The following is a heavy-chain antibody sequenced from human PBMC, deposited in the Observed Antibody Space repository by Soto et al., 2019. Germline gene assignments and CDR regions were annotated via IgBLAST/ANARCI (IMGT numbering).Heavy chain of an antibody. D-gene: IGHD6-13*01. CDR1: GFTFSSYA. V-gene: IGHV3-30-3*01. J-gene: IGHJ6*02. CDR3: ARDRIAAAAPQVYYYYGMDV. CDR2: ISYDGSNK. Sequence: GGSLRLSCAASGFTFSSYAMHWVRQAPGKGLEWVAVISYDGSNKYYADSVKGRFTISRDNSKNTLYLQMNSLRAEDTAVYYCARDRIAAAAPQVYYYYGMDVWGQGTTVTVSS.